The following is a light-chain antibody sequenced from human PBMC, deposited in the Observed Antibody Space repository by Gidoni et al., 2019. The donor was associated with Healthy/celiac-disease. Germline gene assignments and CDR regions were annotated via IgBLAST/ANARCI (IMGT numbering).Light chain of an antibody. CDR2: DAS. Sequence: IQLTQSPSSLSASVGDRVTITCRASQGISSALAWYQQKPGKAPKLLIYDASSLESGVPSRFSGSGSGTDFTLNISSLQPEDFATYYCQQFNSFTFGGGTKVEIK. CDR3: QQFNSFT. CDR1: QGISSA. V-gene: IGKV1-13*02. J-gene: IGKJ4*01.